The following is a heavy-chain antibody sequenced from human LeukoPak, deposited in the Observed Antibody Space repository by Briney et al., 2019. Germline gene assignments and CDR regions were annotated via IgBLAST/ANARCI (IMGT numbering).Heavy chain of an antibody. Sequence: GGSLRLSCAASGFTFSSYGMHWVRQAPGKGLEWVAVIWYDGSNKYYADSVKGRFTISRDNSKNTLYLQMNSLRAEDTAVYYCARAIQLNNWFDPWGQGTLVTVSS. CDR2: IWYDGSNK. J-gene: IGHJ5*02. V-gene: IGHV3-33*01. D-gene: IGHD5-18*01. CDR3: ARAIQLNNWFDP. CDR1: GFTFSSYG.